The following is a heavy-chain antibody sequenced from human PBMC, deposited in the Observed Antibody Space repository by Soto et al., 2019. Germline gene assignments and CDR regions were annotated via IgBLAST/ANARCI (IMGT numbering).Heavy chain of an antibody. CDR2: IIPIFGTA. D-gene: IGHD5-12*01. CDR3: ARDPPGKGIVATEGYYGMDV. CDR1: GGTFSSYA. J-gene: IGHJ6*02. Sequence: GASVKVSCKASGGTFSSYAISWVRQAPGQGLEWMGGIIPIFGTANYAQKFQGRVTITADESTSTAYMELSSLRSEDTAVYYCARDPPGKGIVATEGYYGMDVWGQGTTVTVS. V-gene: IGHV1-69*13.